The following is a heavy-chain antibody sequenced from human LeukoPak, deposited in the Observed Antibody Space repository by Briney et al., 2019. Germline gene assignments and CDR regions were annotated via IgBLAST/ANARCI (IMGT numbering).Heavy chain of an antibody. CDR1: GYTFTSYD. D-gene: IGHD6-6*01. CDR2: MNPNSGNT. CDR3: ARGLYSSSPWDY. V-gene: IGHV1-8*01. J-gene: IGHJ4*02. Sequence: ASVKVSCKASGYTFTSYDINWVRQATGQGLEWMGWMNPNSGNTGYAQKFQGRVTMTRNTSISTAYMELSSLRSEDTAVYYRARGLYSSSPWDYWGQGTLVTVSS.